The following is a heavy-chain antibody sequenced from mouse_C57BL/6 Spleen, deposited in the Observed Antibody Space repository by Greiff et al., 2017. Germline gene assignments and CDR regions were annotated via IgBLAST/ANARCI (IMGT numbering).Heavy chain of an antibody. V-gene: IGHV1-53*01. J-gene: IGHJ2*01. CDR3: ARENYGSSYYFDY. CDR1: GYTFTSYW. D-gene: IGHD1-1*01. CDR2: INPSNGGT. Sequence: QVQLQQSGTELVKPGASVKLSCKASGYTFTSYWMHWVKQRPGQGLEWIGNINPSNGGTNYNEKFKSKATLTVDTSSSTAYMQLSSLTSADSAVYYCARENYGSSYYFDYWGKGTTLTVSS.